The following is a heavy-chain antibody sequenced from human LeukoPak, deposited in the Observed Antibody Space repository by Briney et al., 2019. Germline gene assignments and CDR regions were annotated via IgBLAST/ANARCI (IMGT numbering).Heavy chain of an antibody. D-gene: IGHD2/OR15-2a*01. CDR3: ASRPTFHAGPFDF. CDR1: RVTVSTNY. V-gene: IGHV3-66*01. CDR2: INSGGDT. J-gene: IGHJ4*02. Sequence: PGGSLRLSCAASRVTVSTNYMSWVRQAPGKGLELVSVINSGGDTYYADSVQGRFTISRDNSKNTLYLQMNRLRAEDTAVYYCASRPTFHAGPFDFWGQGTLVTVSS.